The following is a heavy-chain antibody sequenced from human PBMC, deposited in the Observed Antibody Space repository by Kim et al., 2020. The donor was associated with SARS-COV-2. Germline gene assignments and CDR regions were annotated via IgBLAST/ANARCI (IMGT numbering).Heavy chain of an antibody. Sequence: TPSLKSRVTISVDKTKNQFSLKLRSVTAADTAVYYCARALFTMRDAFDIWGQGTMVTVSS. V-gene: IGHV4-4*02. D-gene: IGHD3-22*01. CDR3: ARALFTMRDAFDI. J-gene: IGHJ3*02.